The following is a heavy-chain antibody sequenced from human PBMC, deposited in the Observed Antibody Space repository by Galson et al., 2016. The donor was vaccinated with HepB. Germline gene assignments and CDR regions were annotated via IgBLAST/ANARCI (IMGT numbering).Heavy chain of an antibody. Sequence: SETLSLTCTVSGGSIRRIGYYWGWVRQPPGKGLEWIGTVYYSGSTYYNPSLQSRVTMSVDTSKDQFSLNLSSVTAADTAVFYCVGGFDWLQDGMDVWGQGTKVTVSS. CDR3: VGGFDWLQDGMDV. J-gene: IGHJ6*02. D-gene: IGHD3-9*01. V-gene: IGHV4-39*01. CDR1: GGSIRRIGYY. CDR2: VYYSGST.